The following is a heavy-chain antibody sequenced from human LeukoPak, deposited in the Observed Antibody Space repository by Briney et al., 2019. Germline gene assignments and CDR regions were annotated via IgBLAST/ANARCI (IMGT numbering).Heavy chain of an antibody. J-gene: IGHJ4*02. D-gene: IGHD1-26*01. CDR1: GFTFSSYS. V-gene: IGHV3-21*01. CDR2: ISSSSSYI. CDR3: ARVVGNLGAPIDY. Sequence: GGSLRLSCAASGFTFSSYSMNWVRQAPGKGLEWVSSISSSSSYIYYADSVKGRFTISRDNAKNSLYLQMNSLRAGDTAVYYCARVVGNLGAPIDYWGQGTLVTVSS.